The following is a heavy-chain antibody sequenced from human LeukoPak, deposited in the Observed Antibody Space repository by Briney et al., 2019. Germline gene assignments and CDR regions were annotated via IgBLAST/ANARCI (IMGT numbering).Heavy chain of an antibody. CDR1: GGSISGYY. V-gene: IGHV4-4*07. CDR3: ARGNYYDSSGYHFDY. Sequence: SETLSLTGTVSGGSISGYYWSWIRQPAGKGLEWIGRIYTSGSTNYNPSLKSRVTMSVDTSKNQFSLKLSSVTAADTAVYYCARGNYYDSSGYHFDYWGQGTLVTVSS. J-gene: IGHJ4*02. D-gene: IGHD3-22*01. CDR2: IYTSGST.